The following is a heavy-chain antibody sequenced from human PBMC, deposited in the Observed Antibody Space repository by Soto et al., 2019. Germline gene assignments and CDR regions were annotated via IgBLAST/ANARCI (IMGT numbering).Heavy chain of an antibody. CDR2: INHSGST. V-gene: IGHV4-34*01. CDR3: ARGLYYDFWSGYHNWFDP. D-gene: IGHD3-3*01. Sequence: PXETLSLTCAVYGRSFTGYYWSWIRQPPGTVLEWIGEINHSGSTNYNPSLKSRVTISVDTSKNQFSLKLSSVTAADTAVYYCARGLYYDFWSGYHNWFDPWGQGTLVTVSS. J-gene: IGHJ5*02. CDR1: GRSFTGYY.